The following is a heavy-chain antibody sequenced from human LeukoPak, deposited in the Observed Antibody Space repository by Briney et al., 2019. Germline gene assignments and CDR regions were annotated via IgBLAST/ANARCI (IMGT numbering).Heavy chain of an antibody. J-gene: IGHJ6*02. CDR2: ISGSGGST. D-gene: IGHD3-10*01. CDR1: GFTFSSYA. Sequence: GGSLRLSCAASGFTFSSYAMSWVRQAPGKGLEWVSAISGSGGSTYYADSVKGRFTISRDNSKNTLYLQMNSLRAEDTAVYYCAKDLVVRGVIIRRGYYYGMDVWGQGTTVTVSS. CDR3: AKDLVVRGVIIRRGYYYGMDV. V-gene: IGHV3-23*01.